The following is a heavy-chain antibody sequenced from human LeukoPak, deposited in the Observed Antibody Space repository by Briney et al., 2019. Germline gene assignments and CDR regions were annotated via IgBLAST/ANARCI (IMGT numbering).Heavy chain of an antibody. CDR2: IYYSGST. V-gene: IGHV4-59*01. CDR3: ARGGDILTGYYLIGGLFDY. CDR1: GGSISSYY. Sequence: SETLSLTCTVSGGSISSYYWSWIRQPPGKGLEWIGYIYYSGSTNYNPSLKSRVTISVDTSKNQFSVKLSSVTAADTAVYYCARGGDILTGYYLIGGLFDYWGQGTLVTVSS. J-gene: IGHJ4*02. D-gene: IGHD3-9*01.